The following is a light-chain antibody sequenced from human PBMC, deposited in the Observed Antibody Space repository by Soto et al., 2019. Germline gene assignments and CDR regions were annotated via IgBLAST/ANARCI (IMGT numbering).Light chain of an antibody. CDR3: QQDNSYPYT. CDR2: KAS. V-gene: IGKV1-5*03. J-gene: IGKJ2*01. Sequence: DIQMTQSPSTLSASVGDRVTITCRASQSVKSWLAWYQQKPGKAPKLLIYKASSLQTGVPSRFSGSGSGTELTLTISSLQPDDSATYYCQQDNSYPYTFGQGTRLEVK. CDR1: QSVKSW.